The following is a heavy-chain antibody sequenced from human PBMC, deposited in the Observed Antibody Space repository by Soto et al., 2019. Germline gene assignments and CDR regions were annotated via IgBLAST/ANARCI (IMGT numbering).Heavy chain of an antibody. CDR2: ISAYNGNT. CDR1: GYTCTSYA. V-gene: IGHV1-18*01. J-gene: IGHJ5*02. D-gene: IGHD6-19*01. Sequence: QVQLVQCGAEVKKPGASVKVSCKASGYTCTSYAISWVRQALGQGLEWMGWISAYNGNTNYAQKLQGRVTMTTDTSTSTVYMELRSLRSDDTAVYYCARCREIAVAGTVGWFDPWGQGTLVTVSS. CDR3: ARCREIAVAGTVGWFDP.